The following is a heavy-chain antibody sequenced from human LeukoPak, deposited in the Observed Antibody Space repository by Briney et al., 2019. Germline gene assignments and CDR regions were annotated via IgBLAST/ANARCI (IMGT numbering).Heavy chain of an antibody. CDR1: GFTFSSYS. V-gene: IGHV3-49*04. J-gene: IGHJ6*03. CDR3: TRPRGYYYYYMDV. Sequence: GGSLRLSCAASGFTFSSYSMNWVRQAPGKGLEWVGFIRSKAYGGTTEYAASVKGRFTISRDDSKSIAYLQMNSLKTEDTAVYYCTRPRGYYYYYMDVWGKGTTVTVSS. D-gene: IGHD3-10*01. CDR2: IRSKAYGGTT.